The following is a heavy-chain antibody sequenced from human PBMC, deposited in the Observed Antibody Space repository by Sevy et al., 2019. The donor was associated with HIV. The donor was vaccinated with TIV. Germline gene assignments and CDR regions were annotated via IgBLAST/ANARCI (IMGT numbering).Heavy chain of an antibody. CDR3: ARVQLNDSSTLFGY. D-gene: IGHD3-22*01. CDR2: IIPIFGTA. V-gene: IGHV1-69*13. J-gene: IGHJ4*02. Sequence: SVKVSCKASGGTFSSYAISWVRQAPGQGLEWMGGIIPIFGTANYAQKFQGRVTITADESTSTAYMELSSLRSEDTAVYYCARVQLNDSSTLFGYWGQGTLVTVSS. CDR1: GGTFSSYA.